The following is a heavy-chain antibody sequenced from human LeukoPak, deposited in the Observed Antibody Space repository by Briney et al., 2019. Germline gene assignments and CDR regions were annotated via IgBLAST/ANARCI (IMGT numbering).Heavy chain of an antibody. D-gene: IGHD1-26*01. CDR1: GYRFTSNW. V-gene: IGHV5-10-1*01. CDR3: ARQGRGSYRRDFDY. J-gene: IGHJ4*02. CDR2: IDPSDSHI. Sequence: GASREISFDGSGYRFTSNWIRWGRQMPGKGLEWMGRIDPSDSHINLSTSFQGHVIISDDKIIGTAYLQWSSLRASDTAMYYCARQGRGSYRRDFDYWGQGTLVTVSS.